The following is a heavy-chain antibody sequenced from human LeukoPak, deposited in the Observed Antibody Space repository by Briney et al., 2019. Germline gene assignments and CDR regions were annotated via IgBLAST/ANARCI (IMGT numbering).Heavy chain of an antibody. CDR2: NNPNSGGT. J-gene: IGHJ4*02. D-gene: IGHD6-6*01. V-gene: IGHV1-2*06. CDR3: ASLQYSSSPTDY. CDR1: GYTLTRHY. Sequence: ASVKVSFKASGYTLTRHYMHQVREAPGQGLEWMGRNNPNSGGTNYPQKVQGRVTLTRDTSISTAYMELGRLRSDDTAVCYCASLQYSSSPTDYWGQGTLVTVSS.